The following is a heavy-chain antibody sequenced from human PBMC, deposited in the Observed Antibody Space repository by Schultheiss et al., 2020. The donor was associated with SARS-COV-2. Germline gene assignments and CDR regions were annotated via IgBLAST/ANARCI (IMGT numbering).Heavy chain of an antibody. CDR2: IYHSGST. CDR1: GGSISSSNW. D-gene: IGHD3-22*01. V-gene: IGHV4-4*02. Sequence: SETLSLTCAVSGGSISSSNWWSWVRQPPGKGLEWIGEIYHSGSTNYNPSLKSRVTISVDKSKNQFSLKLSSVTAADTAVYYCAAVDSSGYYYLDYWGQGTTVTVSS. CDR3: AAVDSSGYYYLDY. J-gene: IGHJ4*02.